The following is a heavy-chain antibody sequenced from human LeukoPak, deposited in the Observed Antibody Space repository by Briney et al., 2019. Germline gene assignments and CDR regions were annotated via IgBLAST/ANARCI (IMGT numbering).Heavy chain of an antibody. CDR1: GFTFSSYS. J-gene: IGHJ4*02. CDR2: ISSSSSYI. Sequence: GGSLRLSCAASGFTFSSYSMNWVRQAPGKGLEWVPSISSSSSYIYYADPVKGRFTISRDNAKNSLYLQMNSLRAEDTAVYYCAREEEDSSGYYYPFDYWGQGTLVTVSS. CDR3: AREEEDSSGYYYPFDY. V-gene: IGHV3-21*01. D-gene: IGHD3-22*01.